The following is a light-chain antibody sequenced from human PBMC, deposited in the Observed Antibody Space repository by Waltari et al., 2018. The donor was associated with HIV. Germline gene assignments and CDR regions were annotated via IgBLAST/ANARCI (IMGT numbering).Light chain of an antibody. CDR2: SNK. V-gene: IGLV1-44*01. CDR3: VAWDDSLNGLV. J-gene: IGLJ1*01. CDR1: SSNIGSNT. Sequence: QSVLTQPPSASGTPGQRVTISCSGSSSNIGSNTVNWYQQLPGTAPKLLIYSNKQRPSGVPDRFSGSKSGTSASLAISGLQSEDEADYYCVAWDDSLNGLVFGTGTKVTGL.